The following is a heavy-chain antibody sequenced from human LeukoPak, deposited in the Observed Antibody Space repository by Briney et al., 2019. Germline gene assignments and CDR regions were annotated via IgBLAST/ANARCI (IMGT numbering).Heavy chain of an antibody. Sequence: SETLSLTCTVSGGSISSYYWSWIRQPPGKGLEWIGYIYYSGSTNYNPSLKSRVTISVDTSKNQFSLKLSSVTAADTAVYYCARDRSRNSGSSWYGKVYWGQGTLVTVSS. J-gene: IGHJ4*02. CDR3: ARDRSRNSGSSWYGKVY. CDR1: GGSISSYY. CDR2: IYYSGST. D-gene: IGHD6-13*01. V-gene: IGHV4-59*01.